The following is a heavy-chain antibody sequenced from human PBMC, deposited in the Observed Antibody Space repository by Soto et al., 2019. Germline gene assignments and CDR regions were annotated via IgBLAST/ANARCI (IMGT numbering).Heavy chain of an antibody. D-gene: IGHD3-22*01. CDR1: ADTFTSCG. Sequence: ASVKVSCKAAADTFTSCGITWVRQAPGQGLEWVGGIIPLLNTANYAQKLQCRVTITVEESTNTVYMELVSLRSEHTAVYYCVRNRYYYDKNAYFQNLDYWGHGTLVTVSS. V-gene: IGHV1-69*13. CDR2: IIPLLNTA. CDR3: VRNRYYYDKNAYFQNLDY. J-gene: IGHJ4*01.